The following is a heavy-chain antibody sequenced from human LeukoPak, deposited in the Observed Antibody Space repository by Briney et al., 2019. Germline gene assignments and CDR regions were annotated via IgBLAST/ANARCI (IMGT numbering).Heavy chain of an antibody. CDR1: GFTFDDYG. D-gene: IGHD2-2*02. CDR3: ARADIVVVRAAIGYYYMDV. Sequence: GGSLRLSCAASGFTFDDYGMSWVRQAPGKGLEWVSGINWSGGSTGYADSVKGRFTISRDNAKNSLYLQMNSLRAADTAVYSCARADIVVVRAAIGYYYMDVWGKGTTFTVSS. V-gene: IGHV3-20*04. CDR2: INWSGGST. J-gene: IGHJ6*03.